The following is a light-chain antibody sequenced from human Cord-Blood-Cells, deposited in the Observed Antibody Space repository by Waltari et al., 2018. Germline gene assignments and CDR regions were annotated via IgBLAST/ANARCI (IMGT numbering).Light chain of an antibody. CDR3: QQLNSYPYT. CDR1: HGISCY. Sequence: IQWTQSPSSLSPSVVDSVTITCRASHGISCYLAWYQQKPGKAPKLLIYDASTLHSGVPSRFSDSGSGTDFTLTISSLQPEDFAAYYCQQLNSYPYTFGQGTKLEIK. CDR2: DAS. J-gene: IGKJ2*01. V-gene: IGKV1-9*01.